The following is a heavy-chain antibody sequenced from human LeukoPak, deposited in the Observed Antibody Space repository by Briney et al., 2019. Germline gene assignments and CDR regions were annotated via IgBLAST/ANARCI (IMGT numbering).Heavy chain of an antibody. D-gene: IGHD3-3*01. J-gene: IGHJ6*03. V-gene: IGHV4-4*09. Sequence: PSETLSLTCIVSGGSISRYYWSWLRQPPGKGLEWIGYVYSSGSTTYDPSLKSRVTISLGTSRNQFSLKLTSVTAADTAVYLCARGLVSDFWSGYYPQQYYYYIDVWGKGTTVTVSS. CDR3: ARGLVSDFWSGYYPQQYYYYIDV. CDR2: VYSSGST. CDR1: GGSISRYY.